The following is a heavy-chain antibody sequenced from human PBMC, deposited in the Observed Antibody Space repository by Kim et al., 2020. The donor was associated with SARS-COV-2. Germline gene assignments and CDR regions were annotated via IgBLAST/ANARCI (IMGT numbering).Heavy chain of an antibody. CDR3: AGDPAATYAFDI. J-gene: IGHJ3*02. Sequence: SSNPSLKSRVTISVDTSKIQFSLKLSSVTAADTAVYYGAGDPAATYAFDIWGQGTMVTVSS. D-gene: IGHD2-2*01. V-gene: IGHV4-31*02.